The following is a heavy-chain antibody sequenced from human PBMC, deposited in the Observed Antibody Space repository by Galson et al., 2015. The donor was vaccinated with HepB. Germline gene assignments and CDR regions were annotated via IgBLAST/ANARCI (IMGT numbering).Heavy chain of an antibody. J-gene: IGHJ4*02. Sequence: SLRLSCAASGFTFSSYGMHWVRQAPGKGLEWVAVISYDGSNKYYADSVKGRFTISRDNSKNTLYLQMNSLRAEDTAVYYCAKDLGGDGVPNWGQGTLVTVSS. V-gene: IGHV3-30*18. CDR3: AKDLGGDGVPN. CDR1: GFTFSSYG. D-gene: IGHD2-21*02. CDR2: ISYDGSNK.